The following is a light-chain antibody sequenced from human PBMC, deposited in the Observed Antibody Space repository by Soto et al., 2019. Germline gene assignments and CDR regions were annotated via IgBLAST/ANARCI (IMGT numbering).Light chain of an antibody. J-gene: IGKJ4*01. CDR3: QQRYNWPPVT. CDR1: QSDSRH. CDR2: DAS. Sequence: EIVLTQSPAPLSLSPGERATLSCRASQSDSRHLAWYQQKPGQAPTLLIYDASNRATGIPARFSGSGSGIDFTLTISSLEPEDFAVYYCQQRYNWPPVTFGGGTKVDIK. V-gene: IGKV3-11*01.